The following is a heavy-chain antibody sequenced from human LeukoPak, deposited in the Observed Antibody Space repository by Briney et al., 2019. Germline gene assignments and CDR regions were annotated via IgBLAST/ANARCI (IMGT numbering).Heavy chain of an antibody. CDR3: ARVGDYDFWSGYYEGDAFDI. Sequence: ASVKVSCKASGYTFTIYDINWVRQATGQGLEWMGWMNPNSGNTGYAQKFQGRVTITRNTSISTAYMELSSLRSEDTAVYYCARVGDYDFWSGYYEGDAFDIWGQGTMVTVSS. V-gene: IGHV1-8*03. CDR2: MNPNSGNT. CDR1: GYTFTIYD. D-gene: IGHD3-3*01. J-gene: IGHJ3*02.